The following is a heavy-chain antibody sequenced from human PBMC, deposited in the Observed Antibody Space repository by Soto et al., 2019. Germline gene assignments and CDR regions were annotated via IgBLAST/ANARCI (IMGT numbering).Heavy chain of an antibody. Sequence: SVKVSCKASGFTFTSSAVQWVRQARGQRLEWIGWIVVGSGNTNYAQKFQERVTITRDMSTSTAYMELSSLRSEDTAVYYCAAENDYGDYRYYYYYGMDVWGQGTTVTVSS. CDR3: AAENDYGDYRYYYYYGMDV. V-gene: IGHV1-58*01. J-gene: IGHJ6*02. CDR2: IVVGSGNT. D-gene: IGHD4-17*01. CDR1: GFTFTSSA.